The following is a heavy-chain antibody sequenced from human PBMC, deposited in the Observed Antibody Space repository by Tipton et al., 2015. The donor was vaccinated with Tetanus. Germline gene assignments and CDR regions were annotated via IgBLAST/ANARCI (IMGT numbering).Heavy chain of an antibody. CDR3: AREAYYYDSRCDNNGLDY. D-gene: IGHD3-22*01. J-gene: IGHJ4*02. CDR2: IWFDGTND. V-gene: IGHV3-33*01. CDR1: GFTFSSYG. Sequence: SLRLSCAASGFTFSSYGMHWVRQPPGKGLEWVAVIWFDGTNDHYADSVKGRITISRDNSKNTLYLQMDSLRAEDTAVYYCAREAYYYDSRCDNNGLDYWGQGTLVTVSA.